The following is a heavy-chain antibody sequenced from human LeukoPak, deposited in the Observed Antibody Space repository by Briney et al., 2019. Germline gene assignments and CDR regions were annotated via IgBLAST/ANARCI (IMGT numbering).Heavy chain of an antibody. CDR1: GFDFTSHA. CDR2: ISNDGTRK. J-gene: IGHJ4*02. V-gene: IGHV3-30*09. D-gene: IGHD1-26*01. CDR3: ARDLGVGGTLGLYDY. Sequence: GGSLRLSCAASGFDFTSHAMHWVRHAPGKGLEFVAVISNDGTRKFYGDSVKGRFAISRDNSKNTLDLQMNSLTYEDTSLYFRARDLGVGGTLGLYDYWGQGALVAVSS.